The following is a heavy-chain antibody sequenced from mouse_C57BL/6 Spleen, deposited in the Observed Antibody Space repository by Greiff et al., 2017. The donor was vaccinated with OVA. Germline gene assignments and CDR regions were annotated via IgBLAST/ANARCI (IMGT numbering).Heavy chain of an antibody. CDR1: GYTFTSYW. CDR3: ARESPVVATDY. CDR2: IDPSDSYT. Sequence: QVQLQQPGAELVKPGASVKLSCKASGYTFTSYWMQWVKQRPGQGLEWIGEIDPSDSYTNYNQKFKGKATLTVDTSSSTAYMQLSSLTSEDSAVYYCARESPVVATDYWGQGTTLTVSS. J-gene: IGHJ2*01. V-gene: IGHV1-50*01. D-gene: IGHD1-1*01.